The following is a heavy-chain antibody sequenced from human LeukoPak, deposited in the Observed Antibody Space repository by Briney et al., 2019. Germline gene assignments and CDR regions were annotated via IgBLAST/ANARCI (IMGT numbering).Heavy chain of an antibody. CDR2: IRSKANSYAT. V-gene: IGHV3-73*01. D-gene: IGHD2-15*01. CDR3: TSLGYCIGGSCPH. J-gene: IGHJ4*02. CDR1: GFTFSSYG. Sequence: GGSLRLSCATSGFTFSSYGMHWVRQASGKGLEWVGRIRSKANSYATAYAASVKGRFTISRDDSKNTAYLQMNSLKTEETAVYYCTSLGYCIGGSCPHRGQGTLVTVSS.